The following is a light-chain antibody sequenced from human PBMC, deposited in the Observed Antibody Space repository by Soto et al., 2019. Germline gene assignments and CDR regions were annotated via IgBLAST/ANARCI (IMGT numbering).Light chain of an antibody. CDR1: QDISST. Sequence: AFQLTQSPSSLSASVRDRVTITCRASQDISSTLAWYQQKPGKAPKLLIYDSSTLESGVPSRFSGSGSGTDFTLTISSLQPEDFATYHCQQFDTYPYTFGQGTKLEIK. CDR2: DSS. V-gene: IGKV1-13*02. CDR3: QQFDTYPYT. J-gene: IGKJ2*01.